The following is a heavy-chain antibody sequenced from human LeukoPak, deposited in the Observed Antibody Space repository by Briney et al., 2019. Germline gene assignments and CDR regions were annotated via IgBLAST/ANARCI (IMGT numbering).Heavy chain of an antibody. D-gene: IGHD3-3*01. Sequence: SETLSLTCTVSGGSISSYYWSWIRQPAGKGLEWIGRIYTSGSTNYNPSRKSRVTMSVDTSKNQFSLKLSSVTAADKAVYYCAREVSGTDFWSGYYNYYYYYMDVWGKGPTVTVSS. V-gene: IGHV4-4*07. J-gene: IGHJ6*03. CDR1: GGSISSYY. CDR2: IYTSGST. CDR3: AREVSGTDFWSGYYNYYYYYMDV.